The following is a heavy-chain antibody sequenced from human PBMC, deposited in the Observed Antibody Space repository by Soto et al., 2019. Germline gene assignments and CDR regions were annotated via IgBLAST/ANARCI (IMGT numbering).Heavy chain of an antibody. CDR2: ISNSSSYI. D-gene: IGHD4-17*01. V-gene: IGHV3-21*01. Sequence: GGSLRLSCAASGFTFSSYSMKWVRQAPGKGLEWVSSISNSSSYIYYADSVKGRFTISRDNAKNSLYLQMNSLRAEDMSLYYCARAGADYDDVFDIWGQGTMVTVPS. CDR3: ARAGADYDDVFDI. J-gene: IGHJ3*02. CDR1: GFTFSSYS.